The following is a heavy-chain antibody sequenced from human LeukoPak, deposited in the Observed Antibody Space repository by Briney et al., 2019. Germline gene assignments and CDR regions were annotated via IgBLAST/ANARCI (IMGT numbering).Heavy chain of an antibody. CDR3: ARSFGGYDK. CDR1: GFTFRNYW. CDR2: IKQDGSEE. V-gene: IGHV3-7*01. J-gene: IGHJ4*02. Sequence: GGSLRLSCAASGFTFRNYWMSWVRQAPGKGLECVANIKQDGSEEYYVDSVKGRFTISRDNAKNTLYLQMNSLRAEDTAVYYCARSFGGYDKWGQGTLVTVSS. D-gene: IGHD5-12*01.